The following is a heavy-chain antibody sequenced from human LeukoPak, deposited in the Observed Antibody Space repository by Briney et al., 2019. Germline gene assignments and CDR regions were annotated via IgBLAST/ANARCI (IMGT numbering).Heavy chain of an antibody. CDR3: ARLYSGTYGGIYYYYYMEV. CDR2: IYYSGST. V-gene: IGHV4-39*07. J-gene: IGHJ6*03. Sequence: SETLSLTCTVSGGSISSSSYYWGWIRQPPGKGLEWIGSIYYSGSTYYNPSLKSRVTISIDTSKNQFSLKLSSVTAADTAVYYCARLYSGTYGGIYYYYYMEVWGKGTTVTVSS. D-gene: IGHD1-26*01. CDR1: GGSISSSSYY.